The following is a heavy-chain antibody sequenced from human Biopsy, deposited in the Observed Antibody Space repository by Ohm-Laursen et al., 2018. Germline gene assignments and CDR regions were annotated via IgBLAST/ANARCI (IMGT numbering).Heavy chain of an antibody. V-gene: IGHV3-21*04. J-gene: IGHJ5*02. D-gene: IGHD3-3*01. CDR2: ISTSSTYI. Sequence: SLTLSCTAPGFTFSSNGMHWVRKAPGPGLERVSLISTSSTYIYYADSVKGRFSISRDDALNSLYLQMNSLRAEETAMYYCARDLYDFWGRCPFDPWGQGTLVTVS. CDR3: ARDLYDFWGRCPFDP. CDR1: GFTFSSNG.